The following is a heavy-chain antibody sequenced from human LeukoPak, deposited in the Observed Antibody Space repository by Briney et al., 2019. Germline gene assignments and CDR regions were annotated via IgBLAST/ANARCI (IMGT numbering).Heavy chain of an antibody. J-gene: IGHJ5*02. CDR3: AQDPNH. CDR1: GFTFSSYA. CDR2: TSGSGNTA. Sequence: GGSLRLSCVASGFTFSSYAMTWVRQAPGKGLEWVSCTSGSGNTAYYADSVKGRFTISRDNSKNTLYLQMSSLRAEDTAVYYCAQDPNHWGQGTLVTVSS. V-gene: IGHV3-23*01.